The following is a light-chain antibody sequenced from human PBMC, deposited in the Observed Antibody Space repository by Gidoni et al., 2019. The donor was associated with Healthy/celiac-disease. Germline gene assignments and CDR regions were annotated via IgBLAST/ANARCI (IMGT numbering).Light chain of an antibody. J-gene: IGKJ3*01. CDR2: YAS. V-gene: IGKV1D-43*01. Sequence: AIRMTQSPFSLSASVGDRVTITCWASQGISSYLAWYQQKPPKAPKLFIYYASSLQSWVPSRFSGSVSGTYYTLTISSLQPVDFATYYCQQYYSTPPFTFGPGTKVDIK. CDR1: QGISSY. CDR3: QQYYSTPPFT.